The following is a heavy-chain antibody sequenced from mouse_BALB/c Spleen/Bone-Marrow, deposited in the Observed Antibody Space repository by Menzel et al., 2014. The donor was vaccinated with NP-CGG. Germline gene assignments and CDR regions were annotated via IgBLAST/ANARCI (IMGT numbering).Heavy chain of an antibody. CDR1: GFSIKDTY. Sequence: DVQLQESGAELVKPGASVKLSCTASGFSIKDTYMHWVKQRPEQGLEWIGRIDPANGNTKYDPKFQGKATITADTSSNTAYLQLSSLTSEDTAVYYCARGGSSYGWYFDVWGAGTTVTVSS. CDR2: IDPANGNT. J-gene: IGHJ1*01. D-gene: IGHD1-1*01. CDR3: ARGGSSYGWYFDV. V-gene: IGHV14-3*02.